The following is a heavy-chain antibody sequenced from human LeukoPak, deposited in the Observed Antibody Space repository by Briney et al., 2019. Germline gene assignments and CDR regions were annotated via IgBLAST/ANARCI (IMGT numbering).Heavy chain of an antibody. D-gene: IGHD7-27*01. CDR3: ARTSTSLGPGDY. V-gene: IGHV1-2*02. Sequence: ASVKVSCKASGYTFTGYYMHWVRQAPGQGLEWMGWINPNSGDTNYAQKFQGRVTMTRDTSIITTYMELSRLRSDDTAVYYCARTSTSLGPGDYWGQGTLVTVSS. J-gene: IGHJ4*02. CDR1: GYTFTGYY. CDR2: INPNSGDT.